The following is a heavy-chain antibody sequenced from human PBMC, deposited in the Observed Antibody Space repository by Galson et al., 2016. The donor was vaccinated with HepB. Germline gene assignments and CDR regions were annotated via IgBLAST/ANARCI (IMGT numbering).Heavy chain of an antibody. CDR1: GFTFSGYV. Sequence: SLRLSCAASGFTFSGYVMSWVRQAPGKGLEWVSGIDRTGDSTNYAESVRGRFTISRDNSKNTLFLQMNSLRADDTAVYYCAKDRADSGDYAFDSWGQGTLVTVSS. CDR2: IDRTGDST. CDR3: AKDRADSGDYAFDS. D-gene: IGHD4-17*01. V-gene: IGHV3-23*01. J-gene: IGHJ4*02.